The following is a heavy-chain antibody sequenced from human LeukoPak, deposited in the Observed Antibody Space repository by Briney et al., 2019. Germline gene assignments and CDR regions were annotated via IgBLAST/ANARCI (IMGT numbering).Heavy chain of an antibody. J-gene: IGHJ4*02. V-gene: IGHV3-73*01. CDR1: GFTFSGSA. D-gene: IGHD5-12*01. Sequence: GGSLRLSCAASGFTFSGSAMHWVRQASGKGLEWVGRIRSKANSYATAYAASVKGRFTISRDDSKNTAYLQMNSLKAEDTAVYYCTSGYGNFDYWGQGTLVTVSS. CDR2: IRSKANSYAT. CDR3: TSGYGNFDY.